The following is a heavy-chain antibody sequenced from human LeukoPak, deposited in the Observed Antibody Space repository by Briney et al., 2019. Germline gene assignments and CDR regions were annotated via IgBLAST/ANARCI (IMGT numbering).Heavy chain of an antibody. Sequence: PSETLSLTCTVSGGSISSYYWSWIRQPPGKGLEWIGYIYYSGSTDYNPSLKSRVTISVDTSKNQFSLKLSSVTAADTAVYYCAKSPDDSKALTHVDYWGQGTLVTVSS. V-gene: IGHV4-59*08. D-gene: IGHD3-22*01. J-gene: IGHJ4*02. CDR2: IYYSGST. CDR3: AKSPDDSKALTHVDY. CDR1: GGSISSYY.